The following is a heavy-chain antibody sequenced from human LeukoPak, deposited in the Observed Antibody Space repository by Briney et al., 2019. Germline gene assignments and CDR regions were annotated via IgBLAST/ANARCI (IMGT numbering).Heavy chain of an antibody. CDR1: GCSISSYGYY. J-gene: IGHJ5*02. CDR2: IYYSGST. Sequence: PSETLSLTCTVSGCSISSYGYYWIWIRQHPGKGLEWIGSIYYSGSTYYNPSLNSRVTISVDTSKNQFSLKLSSVTAADTAVYYCAREAGGDYENWFDPWGQGTLVTVSS. V-gene: IGHV4-31*03. D-gene: IGHD4-17*01. CDR3: AREAGGDYENWFDP.